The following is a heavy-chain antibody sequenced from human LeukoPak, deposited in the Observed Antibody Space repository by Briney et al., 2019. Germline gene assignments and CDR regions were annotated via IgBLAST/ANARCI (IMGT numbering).Heavy chain of an antibody. J-gene: IGHJ4*02. V-gene: IGHV3-23*01. Sequence: GGSLRLSCAASGFTFSSYARSWVRRAPGKGLEWVSAISGSGGSTYYADSVKGRFTISRDNSKNTLYLQMNSLRAEDTAVYYCAKVPYDSSGYSTYYFDSWGQRTLVTVSS. CDR2: ISGSGGST. CDR1: GFTFSSYA. D-gene: IGHD3-22*01. CDR3: AKVPYDSSGYSTYYFDS.